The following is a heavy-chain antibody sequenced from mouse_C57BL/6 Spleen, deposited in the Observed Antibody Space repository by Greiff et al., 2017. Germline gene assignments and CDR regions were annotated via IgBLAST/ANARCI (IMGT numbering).Heavy chain of an antibody. V-gene: IGHV1-55*01. CDR2: IYPGSGST. D-gene: IGHD2-4*01. Sequence: QVQLQQSGAELVKPGASVKMSCKASGYTFTSYWITWVKQRPGQGLEWIGDIYPGSGSTNYNEKFKSKATLTVDTSSSTAYMQLSSLTSEDSAVYYCATIDYDYDRGYAMDYWGQGTSVTVSS. CDR1: GYTFTSYW. J-gene: IGHJ4*01. CDR3: ATIDYDYDRGYAMDY.